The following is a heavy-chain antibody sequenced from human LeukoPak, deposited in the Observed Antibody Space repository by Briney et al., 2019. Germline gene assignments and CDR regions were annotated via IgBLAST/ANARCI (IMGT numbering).Heavy chain of an antibody. J-gene: IGHJ3*02. CDR1: GFTFSSYA. D-gene: IGHD1/OR15-1a*01. V-gene: IGHV3-23*01. Sequence: GGSLRLSCAASGFTFSSYAMSWVRQAPGKGLEWVSAISGSGGSTYYADSVKGRFTISRDNSKNTLYLQMNSLRAEDTAVYYCANGLDGTEILGAFDIWGQGTMVTVSS. CDR2: ISGSGGST. CDR3: ANGLDGTEILGAFDI.